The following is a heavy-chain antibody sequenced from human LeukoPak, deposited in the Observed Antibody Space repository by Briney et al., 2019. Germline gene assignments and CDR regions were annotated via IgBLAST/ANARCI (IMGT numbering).Heavy chain of an antibody. CDR2: ISWDGGST. J-gene: IGHJ4*02. V-gene: IGHV3-43*01. CDR3: AKDKSQGFDY. CDR1: GFTFDDYT. Sequence: GGSLRLSCAASGFTFDDYTMHWVRQAPGKGLEWVSLISWDGGSTYYADSVKGRFTISRDNSKNSLYLQMSSLRTEDTALYYCAKDKSQGFDYWGQGTLVTVSS.